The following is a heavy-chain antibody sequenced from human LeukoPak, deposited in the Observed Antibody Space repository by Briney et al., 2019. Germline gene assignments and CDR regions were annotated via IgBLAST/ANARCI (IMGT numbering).Heavy chain of an antibody. CDR1: GFTFSAYE. CDR2: ISGSGDTI. V-gene: IGHV3-48*03. CDR3: VSAYVGLLDY. Sequence: PGGSLPHTCAASGFTFSAYEMNWVRQAPGKGLEWLSYISGSGDTIYYAESVKGRFTISRDNAKNSLYLQMSSLRAEDTAVYYCVSAYVGLLDYWDQRTLVTVSS. D-gene: IGHD1-26*01. J-gene: IGHJ4*02.